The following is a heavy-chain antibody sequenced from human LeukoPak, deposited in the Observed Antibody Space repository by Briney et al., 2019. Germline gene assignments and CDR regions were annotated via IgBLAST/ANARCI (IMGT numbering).Heavy chain of an antibody. Sequence: ASVKLSCKASGGTFSSYAINWVRQAPGQGLEWIGRIIPILGIANYAQKVQGRVTISGDKSTSTAYMELNSLRSEDTAVYYCARSSVYSSGWYVIWGQGTMVTVSS. CDR1: GGTFSSYA. CDR3: ARSSVYSSGWYVI. J-gene: IGHJ3*02. D-gene: IGHD6-19*01. V-gene: IGHV1-69*04. CDR2: IIPILGIA.